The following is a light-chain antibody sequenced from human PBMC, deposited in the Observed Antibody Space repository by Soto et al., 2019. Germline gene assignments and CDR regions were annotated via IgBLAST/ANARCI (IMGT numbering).Light chain of an antibody. CDR3: CSYAGNGAWV. J-gene: IGLJ3*02. V-gene: IGLV2-23*02. CDR2: EVS. Sequence: QSALTQPASVSGSPGQSITISCSGSSGDVGNYDLVSWYQQIPGNAPQLMIFEVSRRPSRVSDRFSGSKSGNTASLTISGLQAEDEGDFYCCSYAGNGAWVFGGGTQLTVL. CDR1: SGDVGNYDL.